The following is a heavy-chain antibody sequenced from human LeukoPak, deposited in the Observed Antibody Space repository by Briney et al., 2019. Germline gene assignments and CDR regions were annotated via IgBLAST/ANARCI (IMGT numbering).Heavy chain of an antibody. CDR2: IWYGGTNE. D-gene: IGHD1-1*01. Sequence: GGSLRLSCAASGFTFSSYAMHWVRQAPGKGLEWVAYIWYGGTNEYYADSVKGRFTISRDNSKNTLYLQMNSLRAEDTAVYFCATVMRGMTMMTYNDYWGQGTLVTVSS. V-gene: IGHV3-30*02. CDR3: ATVMRGMTMMTYNDY. J-gene: IGHJ4*02. CDR1: GFTFSSYA.